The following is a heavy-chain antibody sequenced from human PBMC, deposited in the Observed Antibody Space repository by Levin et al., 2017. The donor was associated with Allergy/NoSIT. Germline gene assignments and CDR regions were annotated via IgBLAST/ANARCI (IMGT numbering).Heavy chain of an antibody. J-gene: IGHJ4*02. Sequence: GGSLRLSCAASGFTFSSYAMSWVRQAPGKGLEWVSAISGSGGSTYYADSVKGRFTISRDNSKNTLYLQMNSLRAEDTAVYYCAKPDRMVRGAGDFDYWGQGTLVTVSS. CDR3: AKPDRMVRGAGDFDY. D-gene: IGHD3-10*01. CDR2: ISGSGGST. CDR1: GFTFSSYA. V-gene: IGHV3-23*01.